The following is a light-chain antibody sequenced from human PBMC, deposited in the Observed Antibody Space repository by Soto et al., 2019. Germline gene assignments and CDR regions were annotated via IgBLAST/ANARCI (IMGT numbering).Light chain of an antibody. CDR1: NIGSKT. J-gene: IGLJ1*01. Sequence: SYELTQPPSVSVAPGETARITCGGNNIGSKTVHWYQQKSGQAPVLVIYYDSRRSSGIPERFSGSNSANTATLTISRVEAGDEADYYCQVWDSSSDRSYVFGTGTKVTVL. CDR2: YDS. V-gene: IGLV3-21*04. CDR3: QVWDSSSDRSYV.